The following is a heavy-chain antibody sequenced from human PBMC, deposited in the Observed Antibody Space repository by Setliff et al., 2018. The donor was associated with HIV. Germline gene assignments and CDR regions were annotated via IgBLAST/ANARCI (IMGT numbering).Heavy chain of an antibody. CDR2: INPDTGGT. J-gene: IGHJ5*02. CDR3: ATSPRGTYYDILSGRPRGWFDP. V-gene: IGHV1-2*02. Sequence: ASVKVSCKASGYTFTDYYIHWVRQAPGQGLEWMGWINPDTGGTNSAQRFQGRVTMTRDMSITTAYMELSSLKSDDTAMYYRATSPRGTYYDILSGRPRGWFDPWGQGTPVTVSS. D-gene: IGHD3-9*01. CDR1: GYTFTDYY.